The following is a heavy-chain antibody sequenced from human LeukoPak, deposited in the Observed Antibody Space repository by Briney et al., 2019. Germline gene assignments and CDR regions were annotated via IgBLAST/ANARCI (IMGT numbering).Heavy chain of an antibody. D-gene: IGHD3-10*01. CDR2: ISYDGSNK. Sequence: GGSLRLSCAASGFTFSSYAMHWVRQAPGKRLEWVAVISYDGSNKYYADSVKGRFTISRDNSKNTLYLQMNSLRAEDTAVYYCARDLGITMVRGVIMPDYWGQGTLVTVSS. CDR3: ARDLGITMVRGVIMPDY. J-gene: IGHJ4*02. V-gene: IGHV3-30-3*01. CDR1: GFTFSSYA.